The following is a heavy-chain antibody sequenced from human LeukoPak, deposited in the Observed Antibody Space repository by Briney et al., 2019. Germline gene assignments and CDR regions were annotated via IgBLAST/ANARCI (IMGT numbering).Heavy chain of an antibody. CDR3: ARAYGSGNFQDRDDY. Sequence: PGGSLRLSCAASGFTVSSNYMSWVRQAPGKGLEWVSVIYSGGSTYYADSVKGRFTISRDNSKNTLYLQMNSLRAEDTAVYYCARAYGSGNFQDRDDYWGQGTLVTVSS. V-gene: IGHV3-53*01. J-gene: IGHJ4*02. CDR1: GFTVSSNY. CDR2: IYSGGST. D-gene: IGHD3-10*01.